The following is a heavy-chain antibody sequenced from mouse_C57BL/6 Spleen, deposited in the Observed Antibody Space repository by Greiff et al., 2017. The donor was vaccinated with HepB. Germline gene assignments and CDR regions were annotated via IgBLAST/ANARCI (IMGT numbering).Heavy chain of an antibody. Sequence: EVHLVESGGGLVQPGGSLKLSCAASGFTFSDYYMYWVRQTPEKRLEWVAYISNGGGSTYYPDTVKGRFTISRDNAKNTLYLQMSRLKSEDTAMYYCARHQLDYAMDYWGQGTSVTVSS. CDR1: GFTFSDYY. CDR2: ISNGGGST. V-gene: IGHV5-12*01. CDR3: ARHQLDYAMDY. J-gene: IGHJ4*01.